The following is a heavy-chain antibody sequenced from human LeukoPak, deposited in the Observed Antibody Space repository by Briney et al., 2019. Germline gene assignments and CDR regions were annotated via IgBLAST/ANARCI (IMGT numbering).Heavy chain of an antibody. J-gene: IGHJ2*01. CDR2: VYYSGTT. V-gene: IGHV4-59*11. CDR1: GASINSHY. CDR3: ARSDRDLWYFDL. Sequence: SETLSLTCSVSGASINSHYWTWIRQPPGKGLEWIGYVYYSGTTNYKYKSSLKSRVTISVDTSKNQFSLRLSSVTAADTAVYYCARSDRDLWYFDLWGRGTLVTVSS.